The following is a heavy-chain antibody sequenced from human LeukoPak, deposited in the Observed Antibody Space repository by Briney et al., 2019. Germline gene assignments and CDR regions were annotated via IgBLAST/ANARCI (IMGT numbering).Heavy chain of an antibody. CDR1: GFTFNSYS. J-gene: IGHJ4*02. V-gene: IGHV3-21*01. CDR2: ISSSSTYI. CDR3: ARDPPYCSGDNCYFDS. D-gene: IGHD2-15*01. Sequence: PGGSLRLSCAASGFTFNSYSMNWVRQAPGKGLEWVSSISSSSTYIHYADSVKGRFTISRDNGKRSLYLQMNSLRAEDTAVYYSARDPPYCSGDNCYFDSWGQGTLVTVSS.